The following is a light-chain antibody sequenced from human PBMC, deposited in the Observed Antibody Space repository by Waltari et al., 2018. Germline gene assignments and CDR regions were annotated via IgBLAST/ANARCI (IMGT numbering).Light chain of an antibody. CDR3: QSTDSSSTYTV. Sequence: SYDLTQPPSLSVSPGQTATIDCSGETLPKLYAYWYQQKPGQAPLLVISKDTERPSVIPGRFSGSSAGTTVTLTISGVRAEDEGDYYCQSTDSSSTYTVFGGGTKLTVL. CDR2: KDT. J-gene: IGLJ3*02. V-gene: IGLV3-25*03. CDR1: TLPKLY.